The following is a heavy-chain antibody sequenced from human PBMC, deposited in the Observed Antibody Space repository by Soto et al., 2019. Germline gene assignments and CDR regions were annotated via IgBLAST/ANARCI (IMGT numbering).Heavy chain of an antibody. J-gene: IGHJ4*02. V-gene: IGHV4-39*01. CDR1: GDSITSNSYF. CDR3: ARHGAIYSNSWYDFDY. CDR2: IYYSGST. D-gene: IGHD5-18*01. Sequence: SETLSLTCTVSGDSITSNSYFWAWIRQPPGKGLEWIGSIYYSGSTYHNPSLKSRVTISVDMSQNQFSLKLTSVTAADTAVYYCARHGAIYSNSWYDFDYWGQGTLVTVSS.